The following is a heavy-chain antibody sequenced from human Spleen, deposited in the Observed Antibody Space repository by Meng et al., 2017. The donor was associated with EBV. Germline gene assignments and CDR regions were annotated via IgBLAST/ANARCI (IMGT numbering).Heavy chain of an antibody. CDR1: GFTFSDYY. V-gene: IGHV3-11*01. Sequence: QVQLVESGGGVVKPGGSLRLSCAASGFTFSDYYMNWIRQAPGKGLEWVSYISSRGSTIYYADSVKGRFTISRDNAKNSLYLQMNSLRAEDTAVYYCARGGYSGYDCFDYWGQGTLVTVSS. J-gene: IGHJ4*02. CDR3: ARGGYSGYDCFDY. CDR2: ISSRGSTI. D-gene: IGHD5-12*01.